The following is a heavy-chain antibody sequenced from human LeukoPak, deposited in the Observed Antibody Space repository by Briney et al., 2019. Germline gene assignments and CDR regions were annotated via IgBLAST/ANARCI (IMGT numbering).Heavy chain of an antibody. CDR2: IYTSGST. V-gene: IGHV4-4*07. CDR3: ARHVVVVAATSYTDGLDYMDV. CDR1: GGSISSYY. J-gene: IGHJ6*03. Sequence: SETLSLTCTVSGGSISSYYWSWIRQPAGKGLEWIGRIYTSGSTNYNPSLKSRVTISVDTSKNQFSLKLSSVTAADTAVYYCARHVVVVAATSYTDGLDYMDVWGKGTTVTTSS. D-gene: IGHD2-15*01.